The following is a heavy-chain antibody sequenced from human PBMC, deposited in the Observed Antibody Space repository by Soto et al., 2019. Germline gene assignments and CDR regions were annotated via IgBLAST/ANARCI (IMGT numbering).Heavy chain of an antibody. Sequence: GASVKVSCKASGYTFTSYAMHWGRQDPGQRLEWMGWINAGNGNTKYPQKFQGRATITRDTSASTAYMELSSLRSEDMAVYYCARDTSALTYYDFWSGYYTSYFDYWGQGTLVTVSS. J-gene: IGHJ4*02. D-gene: IGHD3-3*01. CDR3: ARDTSALTYYDFWSGYYTSYFDY. CDR2: INAGNGNT. CDR1: GYTFTSYA. V-gene: IGHV1-3*01.